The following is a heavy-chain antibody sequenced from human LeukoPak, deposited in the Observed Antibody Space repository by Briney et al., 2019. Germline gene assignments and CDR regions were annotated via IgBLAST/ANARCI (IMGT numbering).Heavy chain of an antibody. CDR1: GGSISSYY. J-gene: IGHJ4*02. CDR3: ARDRDSSGWLSN. D-gene: IGHD6-19*01. Sequence: SETLSLTCTVSGGSISSYYWSWIRQPPGKGLEWIGYIYYSGSTNYNPSLKSRVTISVDTSKHQFSLKLSSVTAADTAVYYCARDRDSSGWLSNWGQGTLVTVSS. CDR2: IYYSGST. V-gene: IGHV4-59*01.